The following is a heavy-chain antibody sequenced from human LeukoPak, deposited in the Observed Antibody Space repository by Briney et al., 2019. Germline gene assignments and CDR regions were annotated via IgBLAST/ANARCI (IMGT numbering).Heavy chain of an antibody. Sequence: SETLSLTCAVYGGSFSGYYWSWIRQPPGKGLEWIGEINHSGSTNYNPSLKSRVTISVDTSKNQFSLKLSSVTAADTAVYYCARASGSSLHFDYWGQGTLVTVSS. CDR3: ARASGSSLHFDY. CDR2: INHSGST. D-gene: IGHD1-26*01. CDR1: GGSFSGYY. J-gene: IGHJ4*02. V-gene: IGHV4-34*01.